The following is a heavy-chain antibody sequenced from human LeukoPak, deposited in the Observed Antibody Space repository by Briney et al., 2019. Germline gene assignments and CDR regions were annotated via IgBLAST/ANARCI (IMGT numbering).Heavy chain of an antibody. V-gene: IGHV4-39*07. Sequence: SETLSLTCTVSGGSISSSAYHWGWIRQPPGKGLEWIGSMYSSGSTYYNPSLKSRVTISVDTSKNQFSLKLSSVTAADTAVYYCARGPPDCSSTSCYAFDAFDIWGQGTMVTVSS. D-gene: IGHD2-2*01. CDR1: GGSISSSAYH. J-gene: IGHJ3*02. CDR3: ARGPPDCSSTSCYAFDAFDI. CDR2: MYSSGST.